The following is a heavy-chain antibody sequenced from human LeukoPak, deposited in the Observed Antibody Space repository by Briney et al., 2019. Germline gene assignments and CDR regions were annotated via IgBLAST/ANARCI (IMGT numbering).Heavy chain of an antibody. J-gene: IGHJ4*02. D-gene: IGHD3-3*01. CDR1: GLTFNTYG. CDR2: ISGTGITT. V-gene: IGHV3-23*01. Sequence: EPGGSLRLSCVASGLTFNTYGMSWVRQAPGKGLEWVSAISGTGITTYYAGSVKGRFTISRDNSKNTLYLQMNSLRAEDAAIYHCASHNQYFDFWGGFLDYWGQGTLVTVSS. CDR3: ASHNQYFDFWGGFLDY.